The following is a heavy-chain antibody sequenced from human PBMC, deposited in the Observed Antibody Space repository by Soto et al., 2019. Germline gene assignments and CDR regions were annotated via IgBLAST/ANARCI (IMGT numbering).Heavy chain of an antibody. V-gene: IGHV4-39*01. CDR1: GGSISSSSYY. CDR3: ARLGSGYYDSSGYYYNYFDY. Sequence: QLQLQESGPGLVKPSETLSLTCTVSGGSISSSSYYWGWIRQPPGKGLEWIGSIYYSGSTYYNPSLKCRVTISGDTSKHQFSLKLSSVTAADTAVYYCARLGSGYYDSSGYYYNYFDYWGQGTLVTVSS. D-gene: IGHD3-22*01. CDR2: IYYSGST. J-gene: IGHJ4*02.